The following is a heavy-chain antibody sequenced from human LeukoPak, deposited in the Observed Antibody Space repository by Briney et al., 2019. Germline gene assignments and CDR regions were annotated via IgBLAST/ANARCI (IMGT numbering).Heavy chain of an antibody. V-gene: IGHV3-30-3*01. CDR1: GFTLSSYA. D-gene: IGHD2-15*01. Sequence: GGSLRLSCAASGFTLSSYAMHWVRQAPGKGLEWVAVISYDGSNKYYADSVKGRFTVSRDNSKNTLYLQMNSLRAEDTAVYYCAKALVVPGAFDIWGQGTMVTVSS. CDR3: AKALVVPGAFDI. CDR2: ISYDGSNK. J-gene: IGHJ3*02.